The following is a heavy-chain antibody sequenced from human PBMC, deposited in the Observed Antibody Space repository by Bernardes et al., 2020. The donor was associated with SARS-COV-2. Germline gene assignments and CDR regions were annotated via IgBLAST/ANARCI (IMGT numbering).Heavy chain of an antibody. J-gene: IGHJ6*02. Sequence: GSLRLSGIASGFTFNSHAMHWVRQAPGKGLKYVAGISSNGVSTTYADSVKGRVTISRDNFKNTLYLQMGSLRPEDMAVYYCARADFSGWDPDYGLDVWGQGTTVTVSS. CDR1: GFTFNSHA. CDR2: ISSNGVST. CDR3: ARADFSGWDPDYGLDV. V-gene: IGHV3-64*02. D-gene: IGHD6-19*01.